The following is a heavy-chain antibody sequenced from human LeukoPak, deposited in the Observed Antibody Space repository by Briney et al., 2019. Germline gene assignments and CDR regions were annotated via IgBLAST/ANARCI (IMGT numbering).Heavy chain of an antibody. CDR2: IYPGDSDT. Sequence: GASLKFSCKGSGSIFTSYWIGWVRQLPGKGLGWMGIIYPGDSDTRYSQSLQGQVTISADKSISTAFLQWSLLKASDTAIYYCARLSYYDCWSGYPNYFDYWGQGTLVTVSS. V-gene: IGHV5-51*01. CDR1: GSIFTSYW. CDR3: ARLSYYDCWSGYPNYFDY. D-gene: IGHD3-3*01. J-gene: IGHJ4*02.